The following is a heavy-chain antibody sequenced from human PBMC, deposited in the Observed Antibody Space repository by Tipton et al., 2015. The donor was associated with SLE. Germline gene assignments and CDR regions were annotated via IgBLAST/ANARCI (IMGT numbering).Heavy chain of an antibody. CDR3: ARGPLQRWTPGSY. D-gene: IGHD6-25*01. CDR1: GGSFSGYH. Sequence: TLSLTCAVYGGSFSGYHWTWIRQPPGQGLEWIGEIADTGSHNYNPSLKSRVTISLDTSKSQFSLILNSLTAADTAVYYCARGPLQRWTPGSYWGQGTLVTVSS. CDR2: IADTGSH. V-gene: IGHV4-34*01. J-gene: IGHJ4*02.